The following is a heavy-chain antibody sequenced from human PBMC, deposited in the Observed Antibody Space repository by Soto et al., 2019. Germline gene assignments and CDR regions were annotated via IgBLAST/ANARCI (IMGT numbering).Heavy chain of an antibody. D-gene: IGHD3-22*01. V-gene: IGHV5-51*01. CDR1: GYIFTTYL. CDR3: ARGGADYYHDRNGYYQIDY. Sequence: GDALKISCQFSGYIFTTYLIVFVRQMPGKFLYCMGVIYPDDSDTIYSPSFQGQVTISADKSTSTAYLQWSSLKALDTAMYYCARGGADYYHDRNGYYQIDYWGQGTLVTVSS. CDR2: IYPDDSDT. J-gene: IGHJ4*02.